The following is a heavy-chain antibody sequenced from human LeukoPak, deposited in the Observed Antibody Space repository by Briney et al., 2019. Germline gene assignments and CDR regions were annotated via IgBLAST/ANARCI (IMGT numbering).Heavy chain of an antibody. V-gene: IGHV3-30*02. CDR2: IRYDGSNK. CDR1: GFTFSSYA. J-gene: IGHJ6*03. CDR3: AKGLRGYYYYMDV. Sequence: GGSLRLSCAASGFTFSSYAMSWVRQAPGKGLEWVAFIRYDGSNKYYADSVKGRFTISRDNSKNTLYLQMNSLRAEDTAVYYCAKGLRGYYYYMDVWGKGTTVTVSS. D-gene: IGHD4-17*01.